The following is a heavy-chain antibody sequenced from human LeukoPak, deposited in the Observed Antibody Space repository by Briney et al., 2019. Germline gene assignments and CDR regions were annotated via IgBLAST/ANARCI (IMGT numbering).Heavy chain of an antibody. CDR2: IYPGDSDT. D-gene: IGHD6-13*01. CDR1: GYSFSNYW. CDR3: ARTYSSSWYTRYFQH. J-gene: IGHJ1*01. V-gene: IGHV5-51*01. Sequence: NSGESLKISCKGSGYSFSNYWVGWVRQMPGKGLEWMGIIYPGDSDTRYSPSFQGQVTLSVDKSISTAYLQWRSLKASDTAMYYCARTYSSSWYTRYFQHWGQGTLVTVSS.